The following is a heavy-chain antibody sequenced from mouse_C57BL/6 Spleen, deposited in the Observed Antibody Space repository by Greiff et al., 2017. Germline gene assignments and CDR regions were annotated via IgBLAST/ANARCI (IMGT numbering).Heavy chain of an antibody. D-gene: IGHD2-4*01. Sequence: EVMLVESGGGLVKPGGSLKLSCAASGFTFSDYGMHWVRQAPEKGLEWVAYISSGSSTIYYADTVKGRFTISRDNAKNTLFLQMTSRRSEDTAMYYCARGGYDYDVRYAMDYWGQGTSVTVSS. J-gene: IGHJ4*01. V-gene: IGHV5-17*01. CDR3: ARGGYDYDVRYAMDY. CDR1: GFTFSDYG. CDR2: ISSGSSTI.